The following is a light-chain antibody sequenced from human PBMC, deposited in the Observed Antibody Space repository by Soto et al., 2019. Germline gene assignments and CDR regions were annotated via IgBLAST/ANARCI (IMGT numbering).Light chain of an antibody. CDR2: GAS. J-gene: IGKJ2*01. V-gene: IGKV3-20*01. CDR3: HHYGYGADT. Sequence: LLLTQSPGTLSLSPGERATLSCRASESVRNNSLAWYQQHPGQAPRLLIFGASSRATGIPDRFTGTGSGADFSLTISRLGPDDSAVYFCHHYGYGADTFGQGTKLEIK. CDR1: ESVRNNS.